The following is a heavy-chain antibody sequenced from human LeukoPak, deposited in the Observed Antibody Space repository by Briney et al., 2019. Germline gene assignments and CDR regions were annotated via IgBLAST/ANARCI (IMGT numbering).Heavy chain of an antibody. CDR3: ARVVRSGSLYFDL. V-gene: IGHV4-59*01. CDR1: GGSISSDY. Sequence: PSETLSLTCTVSGGSISSDYWSWIRQPPGKGLEWIGYIYYSGSTNYNPSLKSRVTISVDTSKNQFSLKLSSVTAADTAVYYCARVVRSGSLYFDLWGRGTLVTVSS. D-gene: IGHD3-3*01. J-gene: IGHJ2*01. CDR2: IYYSGST.